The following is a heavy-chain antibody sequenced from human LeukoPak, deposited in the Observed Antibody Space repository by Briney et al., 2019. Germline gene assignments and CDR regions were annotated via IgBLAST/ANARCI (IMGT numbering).Heavy chain of an antibody. Sequence: GGSLRLSCAASGFTFSSYGMHWVRQAPGKGLEWLAVIWYDGSNKYYADSVKGRFTISRDNSKNTLYLQMNSLRAEDTAVYYCARDRGYYGSAYDAFDIWGQGTMVTVSS. CDR2: IWYDGSNK. J-gene: IGHJ3*02. D-gene: IGHD3-10*01. CDR3: ARDRGYYGSAYDAFDI. V-gene: IGHV3-33*01. CDR1: GFTFSSYG.